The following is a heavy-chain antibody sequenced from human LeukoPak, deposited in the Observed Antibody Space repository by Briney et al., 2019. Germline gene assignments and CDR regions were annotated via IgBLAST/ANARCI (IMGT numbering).Heavy chain of an antibody. CDR1: GLSFSSYG. CDR3: ERYGSGLY. Sequence: QPGGSLRLSCAAAGLSFSSYGMSWVRQAPGKGLEWVSAISGGGGSTYYADSVKGRFTISRDNSKNTLYLQMNSLRAGDTAVYFCERYGSGLYWGQGTLVTVSS. D-gene: IGHD3-10*01. CDR2: ISGGGGST. J-gene: IGHJ4*02. V-gene: IGHV3-23*01.